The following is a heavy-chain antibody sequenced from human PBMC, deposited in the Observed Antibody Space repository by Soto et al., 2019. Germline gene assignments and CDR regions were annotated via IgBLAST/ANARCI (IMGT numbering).Heavy chain of an antibody. D-gene: IGHD4-17*01. CDR2: ISGGGTTT. CDR3: AKYTVNNPIDS. J-gene: IGHJ4*02. Sequence: GGSLRLSCTASGFTFSSYAMSWVRQAPGKGLEWVSRISGGGTTTYYADSVKGRFTNSRDNSKNTLFLQMNSLRAEDTAIYYCAKYTVNNPIDSWGQGTLVTVSS. CDR1: GFTFSSYA. V-gene: IGHV3-23*01.